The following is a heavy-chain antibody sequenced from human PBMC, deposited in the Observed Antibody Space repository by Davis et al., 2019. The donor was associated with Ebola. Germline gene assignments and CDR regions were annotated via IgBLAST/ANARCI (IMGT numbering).Heavy chain of an antibody. J-gene: IGHJ4*02. CDR1: GFTFSNAW. Sequence: GESLKISCAASGFTFSNAWMNWVRQAPGKGLEWVSYISSSSSTIYYADSVKGRFTISRDNAKNSLYLQMNSLRDEDTAVYYCARERYYDSSGFDYWGQGTLVTVSS. V-gene: IGHV3-48*02. CDR2: ISSSSSTI. CDR3: ARERYYDSSGFDY. D-gene: IGHD3-22*01.